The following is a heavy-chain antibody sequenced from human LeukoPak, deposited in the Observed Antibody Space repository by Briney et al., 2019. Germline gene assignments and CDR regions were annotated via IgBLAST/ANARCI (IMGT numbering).Heavy chain of an antibody. CDR1: GGTFSSYA. CDR3: ARGGDYYIHNNWFDP. CDR2: IIPIFGTA. J-gene: IGHJ5*02. Sequence: SVKVSCKASGGTFSSYAISWVRQAPGQGLEWMGGIIPIFGTANYAQKFQGRVTITADKSTSTAYMELSSLGSEDTAVYYCARGGDYYIHNNWFDPWGQGTLVTVSS. V-gene: IGHV1-69*06. D-gene: IGHD1-26*01.